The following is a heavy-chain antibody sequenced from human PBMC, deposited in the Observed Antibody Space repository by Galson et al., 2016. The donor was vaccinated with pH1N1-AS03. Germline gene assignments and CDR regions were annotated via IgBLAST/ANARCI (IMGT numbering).Heavy chain of an antibody. J-gene: IGHJ4*02. D-gene: IGHD5-24*01. V-gene: IGHV3-53*05. CDR3: AKGRGFILDS. CDR1: GFAVSDYY. Sequence: SLRLSCAASGFAVSDYYVSWVRQAPGKGLDWVSIINREETGYYSASVQGRFTIAKDSSNNVVYLQMNALRPDDTAVYHCAKGRGFILDSWGQGTLVTFSS. CDR2: INREETG.